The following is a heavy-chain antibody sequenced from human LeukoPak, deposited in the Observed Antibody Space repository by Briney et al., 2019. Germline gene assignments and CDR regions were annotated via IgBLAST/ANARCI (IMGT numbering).Heavy chain of an antibody. D-gene: IGHD3-3*01. J-gene: IGHJ4*02. CDR2: IIPIFGTA. V-gene: IGHV1-69*13. CDR3: ARDLRAIFGASYYFDY. CDR1: GYTFTSYA. Sequence: GASVKVSCKASGYTFTSYAMNWVRQAPGQGLEWMGGIIPIFGTANYAQKFQGRVTITADESTSTAYMELSSLRSEDTAVYYCARDLRAIFGASYYFDYWGQGTLVTVSS.